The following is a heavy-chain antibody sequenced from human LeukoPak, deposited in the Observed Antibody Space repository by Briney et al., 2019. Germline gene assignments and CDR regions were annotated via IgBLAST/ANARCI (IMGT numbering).Heavy chain of an antibody. Sequence: GGSLRLSCAASGFTFSSYGMHWVRQAPGKGLEWVAVISYDGSNKYYADSVKGRFTISRDNSKNTLYLQMNSLRAEDTAVYYCAKDLRGYYDSSGYLDYWGQGTLVTVSS. CDR2: ISYDGSNK. D-gene: IGHD3-22*01. CDR1: GFTFSSYG. J-gene: IGHJ4*02. CDR3: AKDLRGYYDSSGYLDY. V-gene: IGHV3-30*18.